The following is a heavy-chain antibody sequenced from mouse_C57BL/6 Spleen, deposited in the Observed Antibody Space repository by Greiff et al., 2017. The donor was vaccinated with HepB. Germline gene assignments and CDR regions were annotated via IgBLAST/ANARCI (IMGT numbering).Heavy chain of an antibody. Sequence: EVQLVESGGGLVKPGGSLKLSCAASGFTFSDYGMHWVRQAPEKGLEWVAYISSGSSTIYYADTVKGRFTISSDNAKNTLFLQMTSLRSEDTAMYYCARPYGSSYWYFDVWGTGTTVTVSS. CDR3: ARPYGSSYWYFDV. J-gene: IGHJ1*03. V-gene: IGHV5-17*01. CDR2: ISSGSSTI. CDR1: GFTFSDYG. D-gene: IGHD1-1*01.